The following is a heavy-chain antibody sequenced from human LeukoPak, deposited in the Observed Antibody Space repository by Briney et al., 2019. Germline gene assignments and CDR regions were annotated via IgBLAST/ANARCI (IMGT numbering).Heavy chain of an antibody. V-gene: IGHV1-18*01. CDR2: ISTYNGNT. J-gene: IGHJ4*02. D-gene: IGHD6-19*01. CDR3: ARDQSSGWPNFDY. Sequence: SVXXSXKASXXTFXRXGISXVRQAPGQGLEWMGWISTYNGNTNYAQKLQGRVTMTTDTSTSTAYMELRSLRSDDTAVYYCARDQSSGWPNFDYWGQGTLVTVSS. CDR1: XXTFXRXG.